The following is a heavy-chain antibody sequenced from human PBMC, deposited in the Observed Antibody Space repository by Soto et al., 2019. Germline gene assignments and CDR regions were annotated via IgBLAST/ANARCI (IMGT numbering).Heavy chain of an antibody. D-gene: IGHD2-2*01. CDR3: TKGPIRGSPTNYFDY. J-gene: IGHJ4*02. Sequence: EVQLVESGGGLVQPGRSLRLSCAASGFTFDDYSMHWVRQIPGKGLEWVSGISWNSGSIAYADSVKGRFTISRDNAKSSLYLQINSLRVEDTALYYCTKGPIRGSPTNYFDYWGQGTLVTASS. CDR2: ISWNSGSI. CDR1: GFTFDDYS. V-gene: IGHV3-9*01.